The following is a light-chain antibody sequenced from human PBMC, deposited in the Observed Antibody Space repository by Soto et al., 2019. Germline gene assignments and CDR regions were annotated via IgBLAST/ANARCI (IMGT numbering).Light chain of an antibody. V-gene: IGKV3-20*01. J-gene: IGKJ1*01. CDR3: HQRQSWPRT. CDR1: QSVSSSQ. CDR2: GAS. Sequence: EIVLTQSPGTLSLSPGEGATLPCRAGQSVSSSQLAWYQQKPGQAPRLLVYGASSRATGIPERFSGSGSETDFTLTISDVEPEDFAVYYCHQRQSWPRTFGQGTKVDIK.